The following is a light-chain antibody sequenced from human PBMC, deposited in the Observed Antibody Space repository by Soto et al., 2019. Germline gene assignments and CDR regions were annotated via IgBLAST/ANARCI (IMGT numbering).Light chain of an antibody. J-gene: IGLJ3*02. CDR3: AAWDDRLNGGV. CDR2: GDH. V-gene: IGLV1-44*01. Sequence: QPVLTQPPSASGTPGQRVTISCSGSSSNIGKNTANWFQQVPGTAPKLLIHGDHQRPSGVPDRFSGSKSGTSASQAISGLQSDDETDYCCAAWDDRLNGGVFGGGTKVTVL. CDR1: SSNIGKNT.